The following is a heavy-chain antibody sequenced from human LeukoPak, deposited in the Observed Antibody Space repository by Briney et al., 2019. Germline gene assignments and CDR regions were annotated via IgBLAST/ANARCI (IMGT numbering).Heavy chain of an antibody. D-gene: IGHD5-18*01. J-gene: IGHJ4*03. Sequence: PETLTLTCTFCLGFISRESYDWRWIRQPPGKRLEWVGTIHYSGRTYYTPSLESRLTISADTSKNQFSLKLRSVTAADTAVYYCARQITDSYGSKGYFD. V-gene: IGHV4-39*01. CDR3: ARQITDSYGSKGYFD. CDR1: LGFISRESYD. CDR2: IHYSGRT.